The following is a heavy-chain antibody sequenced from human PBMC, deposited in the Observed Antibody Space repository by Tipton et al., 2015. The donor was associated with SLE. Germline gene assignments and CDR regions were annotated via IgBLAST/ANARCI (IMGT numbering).Heavy chain of an antibody. Sequence: SLRLSCAASGFTVSSNYMSWVRQAPGKGLEWVSVIYSGGSTYYADSEKGRFTISRDNSKNTLYLQMNSLRAEDTAVYYCARVLGGLGLFDYWGQGTLVTVSS. CDR1: GFTVSSNY. CDR2: IYSGGST. J-gene: IGHJ4*02. D-gene: IGHD2-15*01. CDR3: ARVLGGLGLFDY. V-gene: IGHV3-53*05.